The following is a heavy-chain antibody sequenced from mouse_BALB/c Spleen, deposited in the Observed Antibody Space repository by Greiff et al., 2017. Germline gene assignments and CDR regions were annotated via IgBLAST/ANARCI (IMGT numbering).Heavy chain of an antibody. D-gene: IGHD1-1*01. CDR3: ATTEGVVSPCDY. V-gene: IGHV5-9-3*01. CDR1: GFTFSSYD. Sequence: EVQLVESGGGLVKPGGSLTLSCAASGFTFSSYDVSWVRQTPEKRLEWVVTISSGGSYTYYTDSVKGRFTISRYNAKNTLYLQMSSLRSVNAAMLYGATTEGVVSPCDYGGQGTTLTVSS. J-gene: IGHJ2*01. CDR2: ISSGGSYT.